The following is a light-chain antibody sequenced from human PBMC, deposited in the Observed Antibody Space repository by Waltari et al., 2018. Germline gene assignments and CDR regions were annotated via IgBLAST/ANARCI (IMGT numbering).Light chain of an antibody. CDR3: SSYATSTTF. V-gene: IGLV2-23*02. CDR1: NSDVENSIL. CDR2: DVN. Sequence: QSALTQPASMSGSPGQSITLSCTATNSDVENSILVSWYQQHPGKAPKLIIYDVNRRPSGVSGRFSGAKSGNTASLTISGLQAEDEADYYCSSYATSTTFFGGGTKLSAL. J-gene: IGLJ2*01.